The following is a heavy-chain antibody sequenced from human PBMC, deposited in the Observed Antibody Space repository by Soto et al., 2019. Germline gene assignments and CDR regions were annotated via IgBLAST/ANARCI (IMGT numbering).Heavy chain of an antibody. CDR3: ARVHCSAGTCLDGLDF. CDR2: IYYRSKWFH. D-gene: IGHD2-15*01. V-gene: IGHV6-1*01. J-gene: IGHJ6*02. Sequence: SQTLSLTCVISGDSVSSNGACWNWIRQSPSRGLQWLGRIYYRSKWFHDYAASVESRMAINPDTSRNQFSLQLNYVTHEDTVVYYCARVHCSAGTCLDGLDFWGQGTTVTVS. CDR1: GDSVSSNGAC.